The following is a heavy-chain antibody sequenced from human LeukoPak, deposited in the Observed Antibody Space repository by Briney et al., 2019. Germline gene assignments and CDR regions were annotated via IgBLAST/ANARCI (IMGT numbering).Heavy chain of an antibody. V-gene: IGHV3-53*01. CDR1: GFTVSSNY. Sequence: GGSLRLSCAASGFTVSSNYMSWVRQAPGKGLEWVSVIYSGGSTYYADSVKGRFTISRENSKNTLYLQMNSLRAEDTAVYYCARGYTYGPYYFDCWGQGTLVTVSS. J-gene: IGHJ4*02. CDR2: IYSGGST. CDR3: ARGYTYGPYYFDC. D-gene: IGHD5-18*01.